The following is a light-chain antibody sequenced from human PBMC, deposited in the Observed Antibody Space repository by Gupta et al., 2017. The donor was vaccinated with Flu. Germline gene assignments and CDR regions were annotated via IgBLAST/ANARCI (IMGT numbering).Light chain of an antibody. V-gene: IGLV8-61*01. CDR3: SVHLRSGVWV. CDR1: SGSVSTTSY. Sequence: QIAVTQEPSLSVSPGATVTLTFGLTSGSVSTTSYPSWYRQTPGQAPRTVIYSTSTRSSGVPDRFYGSILGNEAALRITGAQADDEGYYYCSVHLRSGVWVFGRGTKLTVL. J-gene: IGLJ3*02. CDR2: STS.